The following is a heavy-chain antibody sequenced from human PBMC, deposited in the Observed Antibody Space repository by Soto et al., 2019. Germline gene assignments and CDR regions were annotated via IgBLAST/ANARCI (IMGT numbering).Heavy chain of an antibody. D-gene: IGHD5-12*01. CDR2: ISYDGSNK. J-gene: IGHJ4*02. V-gene: IGHV3-30*18. CDR1: GFTFSSYG. CDR3: AKVGDGYNSFFDY. Sequence: ESGGGVVQPGRSLRLSCAASGFTFSSYGMHWVRQAPGKGLEWVALISYDGSNKYFADSVKGRFTISRDNSKNTLYLQMNSLRAEDTAVYFCAKVGDGYNSFFDYWGQGTLVTVSS.